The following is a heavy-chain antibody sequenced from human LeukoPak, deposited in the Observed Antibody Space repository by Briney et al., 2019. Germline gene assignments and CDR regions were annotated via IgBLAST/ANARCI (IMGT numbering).Heavy chain of an antibody. V-gene: IGHV6-1*01. CDR1: GDSVSSNSAA. J-gene: IGHJ4*02. CDR3: ARYDVGWYYFDY. D-gene: IGHD6-19*01. Sequence: SQTLSLTCAISGDSVSSNSAAWNWIRQSPSRGLEWLGRTYYRSKWYNDYAVSVESRITINPDTSKNQFSLKLSSVTAADTAVYYCARYDVGWYYFDYWGQGTLVTVSS. CDR2: TYYRSKWYN.